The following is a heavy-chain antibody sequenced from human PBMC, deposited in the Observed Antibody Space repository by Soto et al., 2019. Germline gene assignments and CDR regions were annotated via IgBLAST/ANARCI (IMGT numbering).Heavy chain of an antibody. J-gene: IGHJ4*02. CDR1: GFTFSNAW. D-gene: IGHD1-26*01. Sequence: EVQLVESGGGLVKPGGSLRLSCAASGFTFSNAWMSWVRQAPGKGLEWVGRIKSKTDGGTTDYAAPVKGRFTISRDVSKTTLYLQMNSLKAEDTAVYYCTTYRMGATGSYYWRQGTLVTVSS. CDR3: TTYRMGATGSYY. CDR2: IKSKTDGGTT. V-gene: IGHV3-15*01.